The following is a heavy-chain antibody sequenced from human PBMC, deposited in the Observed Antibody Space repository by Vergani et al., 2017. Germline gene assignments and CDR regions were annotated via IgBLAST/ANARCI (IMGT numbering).Heavy chain of an antibody. V-gene: IGHV1-46*01. CDR2: INPSGGST. J-gene: IGHJ5*02. CDR3: ARESLATKVFDP. Sequence: QVQLVQSGAEVKKPGASVKVSCKASGYTFTSYYMHWVRQAPGQGLEWMGIINPSGGSTSYAQKFQGRVTMTRDTSTSTVYMELSSLRSEDTAVYYFARESLATKVFDPWGQGTLVTGSS. D-gene: IGHD1-26*01. CDR1: GYTFTSYY.